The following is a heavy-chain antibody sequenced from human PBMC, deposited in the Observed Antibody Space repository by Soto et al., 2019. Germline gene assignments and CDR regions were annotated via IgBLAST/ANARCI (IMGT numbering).Heavy chain of an antibody. CDR3: AYNSGDYYCKWFGP. CDR1: RFTFRSYA. CDR2: ISGTGGST. J-gene: IGHJ5*02. V-gene: IGHV3-23*01. D-gene: IGHD1-26*01. Sequence: GGSLRLSCAASRFTFRSYAMSWVRQAPGKGLEWVSAISGTGGSTYYADSVKGRFTISRDNSKNTLYLQMNSLRAEDTAVYYCAYNSGDYYCKWFGPWGQGTLVTVSS.